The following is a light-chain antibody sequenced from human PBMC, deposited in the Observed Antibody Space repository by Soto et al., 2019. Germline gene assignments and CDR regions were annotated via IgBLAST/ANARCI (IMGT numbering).Light chain of an antibody. Sequence: SYELTQPPSVSVAPGKTARITCGGNNIGSKSVHWYQQKPCQAPVLVIYYDSDRPSGIPERFSGSNSGNTATLTISRVEAGDEADYYCQVWDSSSDHRGVVFGGGTKLTVL. CDR1: NIGSKS. V-gene: IGLV3-21*04. CDR2: YDS. CDR3: QVWDSSSDHRGVV. J-gene: IGLJ2*01.